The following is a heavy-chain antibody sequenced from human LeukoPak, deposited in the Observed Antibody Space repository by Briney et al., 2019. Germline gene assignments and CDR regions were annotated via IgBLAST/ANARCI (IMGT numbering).Heavy chain of an antibody. Sequence: GGSLRLSCAASGFTFSSYGMSWVRQAPGKGLEWVSAISGSGGSTYYADSVKGRFTISRDNSKNTLYLQMNSLRAEDTAVYYCAKGPGAIAAATRGDYWGQGTLVTVSS. CDR1: GFTFSSYG. CDR2: ISGSGGST. D-gene: IGHD6-13*01. J-gene: IGHJ4*02. CDR3: AKGPGAIAAATRGDY. V-gene: IGHV3-23*01.